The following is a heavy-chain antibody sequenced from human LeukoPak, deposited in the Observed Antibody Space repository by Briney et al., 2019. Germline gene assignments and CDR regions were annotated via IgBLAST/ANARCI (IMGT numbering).Heavy chain of an antibody. CDR2: INPSGGST. J-gene: IGHJ4*02. CDR1: GYTFTSYY. CDR3: ARGASITMIVAPGDDY. D-gene: IGHD3-22*01. V-gene: IGHV1-46*01. Sequence: ASVKVSCKASGYTFTSYYMHWVRQAPGQGLEWMGIINPSGGSTSYAQKFQGRVTMTRDTSTSTVYMELSSLRSEDTAVYYCARGASITMIVAPGDDYWGQGTLVTVSS.